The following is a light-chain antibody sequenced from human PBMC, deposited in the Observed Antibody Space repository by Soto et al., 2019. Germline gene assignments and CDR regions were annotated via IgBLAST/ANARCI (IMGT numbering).Light chain of an antibody. J-gene: IGLJ2*01. CDR3: SSYTSSSPLV. Sequence: QSALTQPASVSGSPGQSITISCTGTSSDVGGYKYVSWYQQHPGEAPKLMIYDVSNRPSGVSNRFSGSKSGNTASLSISVLQAEDEADYYCSSYTSSSPLVFGGGTKLTVL. V-gene: IGLV2-14*01. CDR2: DVS. CDR1: SSDVGGYKY.